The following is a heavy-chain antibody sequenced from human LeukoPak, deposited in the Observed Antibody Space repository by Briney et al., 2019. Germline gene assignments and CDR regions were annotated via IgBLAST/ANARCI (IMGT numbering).Heavy chain of an antibody. CDR1: GGSISSSDYY. Sequence: KPSETLSLTCTVSGGSISSSDYYWGWIRQPPGKGLEWIGTIYYTGSTYCNPSLKSRITISVDTSKNQFSPKLRSVTAADTALYYCAREKGPFDPWGQGTLVTVSS. V-gene: IGHV4-39*02. CDR2: IYYTGST. J-gene: IGHJ5*02. CDR3: AREKGPFDP.